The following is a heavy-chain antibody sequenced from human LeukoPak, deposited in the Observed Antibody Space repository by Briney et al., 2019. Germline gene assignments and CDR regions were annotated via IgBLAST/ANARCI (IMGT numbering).Heavy chain of an antibody. CDR2: ISYDGSNK. CDR3: ARASDGMDV. V-gene: IGHV3-30-3*01. Sequence: GGSLRLSCAASGFTFSSYATHWVRQAPSKGLEWVAVISYDGSNKYYADSVKGRFTISRDNSKNTLYLQMNSLRAEETAVYYCARASDGMDVWGQGTTVTVSS. CDR1: GFTFSSYA. J-gene: IGHJ6*02.